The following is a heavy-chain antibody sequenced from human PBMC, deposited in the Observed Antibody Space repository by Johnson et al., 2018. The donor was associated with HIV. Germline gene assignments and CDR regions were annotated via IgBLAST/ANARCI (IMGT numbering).Heavy chain of an antibody. Sequence: VQLVESGGGLIQPGGSLRLSCAASGFTVSSNYMSWVRQAPGKGLEWVANIKQHGSEKYYVDSVKGRFTISRDNAKNSLFLQMNSLRAEDTAVYYCAKGGGLLSAFDIWGQGTMVTVSS. CDR2: IKQHGSEK. V-gene: IGHV3-7*02. J-gene: IGHJ3*02. D-gene: IGHD2-2*01. CDR3: AKGGGLLSAFDI. CDR1: GFTVSSNY.